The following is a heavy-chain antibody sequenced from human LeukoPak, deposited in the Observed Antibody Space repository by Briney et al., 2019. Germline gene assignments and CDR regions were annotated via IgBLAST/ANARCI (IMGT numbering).Heavy chain of an antibody. CDR3: ARDGMVYCGGDCYSLRFDP. D-gene: IGHD2-21*02. V-gene: IGHV6-1*01. CDR2: TYYRSKWYN. Sequence: SQTLSLTCTISGDGVSSNSAAWNWIRQSPSRGLEWLGRTYYRSKWYNDYAVSVKSRITINPDTSKNQFYLQLNSVTPGDTAVYYCARDGMVYCGGDCYSLRFDPWGQGILVTVSS. CDR1: GDGVSSNSAA. J-gene: IGHJ5*02.